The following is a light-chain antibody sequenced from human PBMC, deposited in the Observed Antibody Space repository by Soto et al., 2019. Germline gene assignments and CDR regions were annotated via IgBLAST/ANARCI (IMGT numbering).Light chain of an antibody. Sequence: DIQMTQSPSTLSASIGDTVTITCRASQSVGSWLAWYQQKPGKAPKFLIYDASSLESGVPSRFSGSGSGAEFTLTINSRQPDDFATYYCQQYDSYPRTFGRGTKVEI. CDR2: DAS. CDR1: QSVGSW. CDR3: QQYDSYPRT. J-gene: IGKJ1*01. V-gene: IGKV1-5*01.